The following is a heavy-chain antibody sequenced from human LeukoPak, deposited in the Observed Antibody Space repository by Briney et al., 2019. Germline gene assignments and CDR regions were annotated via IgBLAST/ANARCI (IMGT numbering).Heavy chain of an antibody. V-gene: IGHV3-7*04. J-gene: IGHJ3*02. CDR2: IKQDGSEK. CDR3: ARDFPNDI. CDR1: GFTFSSYW. Sequence: GGSLRLSCAASGFTFSSYWMSWVRQAPGKGQEWVANIKQDGSEKHYVDSVKGRCTISRDNAKNSLYLHMNSLRAEDTAVYYCARDFPNDIWGQGTMVTVSS.